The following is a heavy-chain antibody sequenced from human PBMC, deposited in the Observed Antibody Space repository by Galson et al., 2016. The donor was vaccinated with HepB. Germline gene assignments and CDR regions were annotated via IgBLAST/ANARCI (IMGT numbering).Heavy chain of an antibody. CDR3: ARPTLTNRKAFDI. CDR1: GGSISGSSYY. J-gene: IGHJ3*02. D-gene: IGHD1-1*01. V-gene: IGHV4-39*01. Sequence: ETLSLTCTVSGGSISGSSYYWAWIRQSPGKGLEWIGTIYYTGSPYYNPSLKSRVTISVDMSKNQFSLKLSSVTAADTAVYYCARPTLTNRKAFDIWGQGTMVTVSS. CDR2: IYYTGSP.